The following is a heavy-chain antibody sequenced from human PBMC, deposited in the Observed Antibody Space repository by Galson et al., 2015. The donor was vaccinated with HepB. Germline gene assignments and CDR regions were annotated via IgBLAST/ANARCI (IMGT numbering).Heavy chain of an antibody. J-gene: IGHJ6*02. CDR2: ISGSGGST. CDR3: AKSGDSLWDYYYGMDV. CDR1: GFTFSSYA. D-gene: IGHD3-10*01. Sequence: SLRLSCAASGFTFSSYAMSWVRQAPGKGLEWVSAISGSGGSTYYADSVKGRFTISRDNSKNTLYLQMNSLRAEDTAVYHCAKSGDSLWDYYYGMDVWGQGTTVTVSS. V-gene: IGHV3-23*01.